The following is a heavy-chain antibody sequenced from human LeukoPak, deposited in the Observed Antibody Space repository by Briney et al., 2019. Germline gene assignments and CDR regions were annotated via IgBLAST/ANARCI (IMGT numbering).Heavy chain of an antibody. CDR3: ARVRTSPGGTYYFDY. D-gene: IGHD1-14*01. J-gene: IGHJ4*02. CDR2: IYYNGAT. CDR1: GGSISSSSYS. Sequence: SETLSLTCTVSGGSISSSSYSWGWIRQPPGKGLEWIGNIYYNGATYYNPSLKSRVTISVDTSTNQFSLNLSSVTAADTAVYYCARVRTSPGGTYYFDYWGQGTLVTVSS. V-gene: IGHV4-39*01.